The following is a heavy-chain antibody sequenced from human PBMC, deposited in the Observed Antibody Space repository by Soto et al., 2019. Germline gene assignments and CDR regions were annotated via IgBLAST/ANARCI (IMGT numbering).Heavy chain of an antibody. Sequence: QVQLVQSGAEVKKPGASVKVSCKASGYTFTSYGISWVRQAPAQGLEWMGWISAYNGNTNYAQKLQGKVTMTTDTSTSTAYIELRSLRSDDTAVYYCARDASYYDFWSGYIHYYYYMDVWGKGTTVTVS. J-gene: IGHJ6*03. V-gene: IGHV1-18*01. CDR2: ISAYNGNT. D-gene: IGHD3-3*01. CDR3: ARDASYYDFWSGYIHYYYYMDV. CDR1: GYTFTSYG.